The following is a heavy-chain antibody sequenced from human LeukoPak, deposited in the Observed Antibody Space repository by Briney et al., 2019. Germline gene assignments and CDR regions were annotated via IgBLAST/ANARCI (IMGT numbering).Heavy chain of an antibody. Sequence: SETLSLTCTVSGGSISSYYWSWIRQPPGKGLEWIGYIYYSGSTNYNPSLKSRVTISVDTSKNQFSLKLSSVTAADTAVYYCAGRPRLTYYYDSSGYYHGYFDYWGQGTLVTVSS. J-gene: IGHJ4*02. D-gene: IGHD3-22*01. CDR2: IYYSGST. V-gene: IGHV4-59*12. CDR3: AGRPRLTYYYDSSGYYHGYFDY. CDR1: GGSISSYY.